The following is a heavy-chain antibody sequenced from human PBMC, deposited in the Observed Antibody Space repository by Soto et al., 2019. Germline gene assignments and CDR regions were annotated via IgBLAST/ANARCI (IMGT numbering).Heavy chain of an antibody. CDR3: ARVKATLYRHYYFDY. J-gene: IGHJ4*02. Sequence: SETLSLTCTVSSDSISSYYWSWIRQPPGKRLEWIGYISYSGSTDYNPSLKSRVTISGDTSKNQFSLRLRSLTAADTAVYFCARVKATLYRHYYFDYWGQGTPVTVSS. V-gene: IGHV4-59*08. CDR2: ISYSGST. D-gene: IGHD5-12*01. CDR1: SDSISSYY.